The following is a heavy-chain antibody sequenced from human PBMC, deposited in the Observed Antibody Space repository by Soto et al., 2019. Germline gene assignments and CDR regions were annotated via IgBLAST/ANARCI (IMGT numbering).Heavy chain of an antibody. CDR1: GESLTSSG. J-gene: IGHJ4*02. CDR3: ARGLNGYLHYFDY. V-gene: IGHV1-3*01. CDR2: INAGNGNT. D-gene: IGHD5-18*01. Sequence: GGPMKRSCKACGESLTSSGMHLGGQGPGQRLEWMGWINAGNGNTKYSQKFQGRVTITRDTSASTAYMELSSLRSEDTAVYYCARGLNGYLHYFDYWGQGTPVTVSS.